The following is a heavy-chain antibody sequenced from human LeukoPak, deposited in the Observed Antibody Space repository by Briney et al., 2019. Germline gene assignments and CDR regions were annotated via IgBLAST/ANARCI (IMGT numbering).Heavy chain of an antibody. CDR1: GGSISSGNW. CDR2: IYHRGNT. D-gene: IGHD3-10*01. Sequence: PSETLSLTCAVSGGSISSGNWWTWVRQPPGKGLEWIGEIYHRGNTNYNPSLKSRLTISVDNSKNQFSPKLTSVTAADTAVYYCARGPRGFGEFSSLASWGQGTLVTVSS. J-gene: IGHJ5*02. CDR3: ARGPRGFGEFSSLAS. V-gene: IGHV4-4*02.